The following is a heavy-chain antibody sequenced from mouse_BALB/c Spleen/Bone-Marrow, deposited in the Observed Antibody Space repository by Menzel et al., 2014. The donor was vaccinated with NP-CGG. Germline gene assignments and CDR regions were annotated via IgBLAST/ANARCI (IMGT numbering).Heavy chain of an antibody. J-gene: IGHJ2*01. CDR3: TRSGYGSSSLDY. D-gene: IGHD1-1*01. Sequence: VQLQQSGAEPVRPGASVKLSCKASGYTFTSYWINWVKQRPGQGLEWIGNIYPSDSYTNYNQKFKDKATLTVDKSSSTAYMQLSSPTSEDSAVYYCTRSGYGSSSLDYWGQGTTLTVSS. V-gene: IGHV1-69*02. CDR1: GYTFTSYW. CDR2: IYPSDSYT.